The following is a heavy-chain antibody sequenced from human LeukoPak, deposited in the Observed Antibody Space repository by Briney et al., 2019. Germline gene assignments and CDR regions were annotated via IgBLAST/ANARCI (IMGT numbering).Heavy chain of an antibody. CDR1: GGSIRGFY. V-gene: IGHV4-4*07. CDR2: IHTSGST. J-gene: IGHJ3*02. D-gene: IGHD3-10*01. CDR3: ARELGYYYGSGSYASGAFDI. Sequence: SETLSLTCTVSGGSIRGFYWSWIRQPAGKGLDWIGRIHTSGSTNYDPSLKSRVTMSVDTSKNQFSLKLSSVTAADTAVYYCARELGYYYGSGSYASGAFDIWGQGTMVTVSS.